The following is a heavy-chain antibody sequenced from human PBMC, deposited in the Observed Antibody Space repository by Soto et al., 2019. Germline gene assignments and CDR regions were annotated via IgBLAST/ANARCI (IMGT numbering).Heavy chain of an antibody. J-gene: IGHJ6*04. V-gene: IGHV3-33*01. CDR1: GFTFSSYG. CDR3: ARSSSSRPSSMDV. D-gene: IGHD6-6*01. CDR2: IWYDGSNK. Sequence: GGSLRLSCAASGFTFSSYGMHWVRQAPGKGLEWVAVIWYDGSNKYYADSVKGRFTISRDNSKNTLYLQMNSLRAEDTAVYYCARSSSSRPSSMDVWGKGTTVTVSS.